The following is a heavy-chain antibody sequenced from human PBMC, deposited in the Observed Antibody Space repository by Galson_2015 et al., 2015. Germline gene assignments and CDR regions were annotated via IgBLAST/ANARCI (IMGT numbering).Heavy chain of an antibody. CDR2: IKQDGSEK. CDR1: GFTFSSYW. D-gene: IGHD2-2*01. V-gene: IGHV3-7*03. CDR3: ARALNPDIVVVPAAIWRGYYYYGMDV. Sequence: SLRLSCAASGFTFSSYWMSWVRQAPGKGLEWVANIKQDGSEKYYVDSVKGRFTISRDNAKNSLYLQMNSLRAEDTAVYYCARALNPDIVVVPAAIWRGYYYYGMDVWGQGTTVTVSS. J-gene: IGHJ6*02.